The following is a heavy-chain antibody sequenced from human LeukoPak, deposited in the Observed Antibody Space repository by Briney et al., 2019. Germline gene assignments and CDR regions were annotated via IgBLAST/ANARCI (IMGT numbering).Heavy chain of an antibody. CDR2: IYHSGST. CDR3: ARDLGSSTPSGI. Sequence: SETLSLTCAVSGGSISSNNWWNWVRQPPGKGLEWIGEIYHSGSTNYSPSLKSRVTISVDKSRNLLFLKLNSVTAADTAVYYCARDLGSSTPSGIWGKGTTVTVSS. V-gene: IGHV4-4*02. CDR1: GGSISSNNW. J-gene: IGHJ6*04. D-gene: IGHD3-16*01.